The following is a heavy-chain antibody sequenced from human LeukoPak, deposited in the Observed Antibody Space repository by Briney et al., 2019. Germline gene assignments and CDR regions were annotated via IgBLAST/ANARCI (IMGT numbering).Heavy chain of an antibody. CDR3: ARAMRSGYDY. J-gene: IGHJ4*02. CDR2: ISSSSDAI. V-gene: IGHV3-48*02. Sequence: GGSLRLSCAASGFTFSNYGMNWVREAPGKGLEWVSYISSSSDAIYYADSVKGRFTISRDNAKNSLYLEMNSLRDEDTAVYYCARAMRSGYDYWGQGTLVIVSS. CDR1: GFTFSNYG. D-gene: IGHD5-12*01.